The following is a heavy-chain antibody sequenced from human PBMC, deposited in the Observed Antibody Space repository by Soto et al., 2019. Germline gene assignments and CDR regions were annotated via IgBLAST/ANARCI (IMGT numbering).Heavy chain of an antibody. Sequence: SEALSLTCTDSGGSISSDYWSWVRQPPGKGLEWIGYMYYSGSTNYNPSLKSRVTISVDTSKNQFSLKLSSVTAADTAVYYCARASSSSWCDYWGQATLVTVSS. CDR2: MYYSGST. D-gene: IGHD6-13*01. V-gene: IGHV4-59*01. J-gene: IGHJ4*02. CDR1: GGSISSDY. CDR3: ARASSSSWCDY.